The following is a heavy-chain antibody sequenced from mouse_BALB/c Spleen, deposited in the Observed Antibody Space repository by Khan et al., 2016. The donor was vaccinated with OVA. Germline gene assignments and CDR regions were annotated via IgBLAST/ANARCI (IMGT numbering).Heavy chain of an antibody. D-gene: IGHD2-12*01. CDR2: IYPGDGDT. CDR3: AGLRRYYYGMDY. CDR1: GFAFSSYW. Sequence: QVQLQQSWAELVRPGSSVKISCKASGFAFSSYWMNWVKQRPGQGLEWIGQIYPGDGDTNYNGKFRGKVTLTADKSSSTAYMQLSSLTSEDSAVYFCAGLRRYYYGMDYWGQGTSVTVSS. V-gene: IGHV1-80*01. J-gene: IGHJ4*01.